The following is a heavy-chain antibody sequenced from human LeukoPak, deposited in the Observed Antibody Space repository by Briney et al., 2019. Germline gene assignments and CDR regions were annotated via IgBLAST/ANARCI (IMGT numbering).Heavy chain of an antibody. D-gene: IGHD2/OR15-2a*01. J-gene: IGHJ4*02. CDR3: ASRVEGPGLVIGMVDY. CDR2: IYYSGST. CDR1: GGSISSYS. V-gene: IGHV4-59*12. Sequence: SETLSLTCTVSGGSISSYSWSWIRQPPGKGLEWIGYIYYSGSTNYNPSLKSRVTISVDTSKNQFSLKLSSVTAADTAVYYCASRVEGPGLVIGMVDYWGQGTLVTVSS.